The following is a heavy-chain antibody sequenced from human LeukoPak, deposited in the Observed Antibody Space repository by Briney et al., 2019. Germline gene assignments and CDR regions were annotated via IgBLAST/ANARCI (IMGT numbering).Heavy chain of an antibody. J-gene: IGHJ5*02. CDR2: IYYSGST. D-gene: IGHD2-15*01. V-gene: IGHV4-59*01. CDR1: GGSISSYY. CDR3: ARTIPYCSGGSCYPNWFDP. Sequence: PSETLSLTCTVSGGSISSYYWSWIRQPPGKGLEWIGYIYYSGSTNYNPSLKSRVTISVDTSKNQFFLKLSSVTAADTAVYYCARTIPYCSGGSCYPNWFDPWGQGTLVTVSS.